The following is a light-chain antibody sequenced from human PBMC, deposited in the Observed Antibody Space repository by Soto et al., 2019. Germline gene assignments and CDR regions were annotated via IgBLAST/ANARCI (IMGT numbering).Light chain of an antibody. CDR3: CSYAGSSTFFYV. CDR1: TSDVGGYEY. V-gene: IGLV2-23*03. J-gene: IGLJ1*01. Sequence: QSALTQPRSVSGSPGQSVTISCTGTTSDVGGYEYVSWYQQYPGKAPKLMIYEGSKRPSGVSNRFSGSKSGNTASLTISGLQAEDEADYYCCSYAGSSTFFYVFGTGTKVTVL. CDR2: EGS.